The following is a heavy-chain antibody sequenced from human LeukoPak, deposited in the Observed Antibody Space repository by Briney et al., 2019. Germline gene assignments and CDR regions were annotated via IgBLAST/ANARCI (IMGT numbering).Heavy chain of an antibody. CDR3: ATIPLVRGILDYYFDY. CDR1: GGSISGDDDS. CDR2: VYHSGAT. V-gene: IGHV4-30-2*01. J-gene: IGHJ4*02. D-gene: IGHD3-10*01. Sequence: PSQTLSLTCAVSGGSISGDDDSWSWIRQPPGRGLEWIGYVYHSGATSSNPSLKSRVTITVDSSKNQFSLRLNSVTAADTAVYYCATIPLVRGILDYYFDYWGQGTLVSVSS.